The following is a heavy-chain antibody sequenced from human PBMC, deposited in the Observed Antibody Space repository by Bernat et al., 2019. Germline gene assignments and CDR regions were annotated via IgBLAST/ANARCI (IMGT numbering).Heavy chain of an antibody. V-gene: IGHV3-23*01. CDR2: VSNSGGRT. J-gene: IGHJ4*02. CDR3: AKPPPCY. CDR1: GFTFSTYA. Sequence: EVQLLESGGGLVQPGGSLRLSCAASGFTFSTYAMTWVRQAPGKGLEWLSGVSNSGGRTYYADSVKGRFTISRDNSKNTLYLQMNSLRAEDTAVYYCAKPPPCYWGQGTLVTVSS.